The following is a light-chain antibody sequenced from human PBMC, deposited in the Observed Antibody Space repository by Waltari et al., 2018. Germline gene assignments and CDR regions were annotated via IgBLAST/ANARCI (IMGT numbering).Light chain of an antibody. V-gene: IGLV1-44*01. CDR3: AAWSDSQDDLYV. Sequence: QFVLTQPPSASATPWPRLTISCSGSSSNIGTNRVDWYQHFPGRAPKLLIYGDNKRPSGVPDRFSGSKSGTSASLAISGLQSADEADYYFAAWSDSQDDLYVFGTGTKVTVL. J-gene: IGLJ1*01. CDR1: SSNIGTNR. CDR2: GDN.